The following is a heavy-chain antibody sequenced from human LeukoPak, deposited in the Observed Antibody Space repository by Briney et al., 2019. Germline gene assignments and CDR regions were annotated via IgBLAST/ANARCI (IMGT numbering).Heavy chain of an antibody. Sequence: SQTLSLTCAISGDTVSSNSAAWNWIRQSPSRGLEWLGRTCYRSKWYNDYAISVKSRITINPDTSKNQFSLQLNSVTPEDTAVYYCARKYSSSWYDALDIWGQGTMVTVSS. CDR1: GDTVSSNSAA. J-gene: IGHJ3*02. CDR2: TCYRSKWYN. D-gene: IGHD6-13*01. V-gene: IGHV6-1*01. CDR3: ARKYSSSWYDALDI.